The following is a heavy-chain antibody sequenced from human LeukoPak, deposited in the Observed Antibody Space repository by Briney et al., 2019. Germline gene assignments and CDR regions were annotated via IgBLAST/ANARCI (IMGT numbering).Heavy chain of an antibody. D-gene: IGHD2-2*01. CDR3: ARSKIVVVPAATFDY. V-gene: IGHV5-51*01. Sequence: GASLKISCKGSGYSFTSYRIGWVRQMPGKGLEWMGIIYPGDSDTRYSPSFQGQVTISADKSISTAYLQWSSLKASDTAMYYCARSKIVVVPAATFDYWGQGTLVTVSS. J-gene: IGHJ4*02. CDR1: GYSFTSYR. CDR2: IYPGDSDT.